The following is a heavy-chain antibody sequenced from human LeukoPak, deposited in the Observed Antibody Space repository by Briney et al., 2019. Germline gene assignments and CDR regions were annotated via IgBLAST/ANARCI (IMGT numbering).Heavy chain of an antibody. Sequence: GESLKISCKGSGYSFTNYWINWVRQMPGKGLEWMGSIYPGDSDTRYSPSLKGQVTISADKSISTVYLQWSSLKASDTAMYYCTRLYDSTSWGAFDIWGQGTMVTVSS. CDR3: TRLYDSTSWGAFDI. CDR2: IYPGDSDT. V-gene: IGHV5-51*01. D-gene: IGHD3-22*01. CDR1: GYSFTNYW. J-gene: IGHJ3*02.